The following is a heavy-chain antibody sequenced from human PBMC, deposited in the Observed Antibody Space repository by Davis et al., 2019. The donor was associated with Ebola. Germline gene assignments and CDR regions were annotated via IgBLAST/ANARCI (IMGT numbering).Heavy chain of an antibody. CDR2: ISGSGGST. J-gene: IGHJ4*02. Sequence: GESLKISCAASGFTFYRYEMNWVRQAPGKGLEWVSAISGSGGSTYYADSVKGRFTISRDNSKNTLYLQMNSLRAEDTAVYYCAREDPYYDFWSGSYFDYWGQGTLVTVSS. V-gene: IGHV3-23*01. D-gene: IGHD3-3*01. CDR3: AREDPYYDFWSGSYFDY. CDR1: GFTFYRYE.